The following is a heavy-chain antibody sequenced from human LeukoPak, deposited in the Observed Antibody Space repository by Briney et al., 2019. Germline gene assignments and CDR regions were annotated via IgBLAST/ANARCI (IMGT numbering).Heavy chain of an antibody. D-gene: IGHD6-19*01. V-gene: IGHV4-4*09. CDR2: IYASGST. J-gene: IGHJ3*02. CDR1: GGSINTYY. CDR3: ARQEVAGSRNGFDI. Sequence: SETLSLTCTVSGGSINTYYWNWIRQPPGKGLEWIGYIYASGSTYSNPSLKSRVTISADTSRNQLSLKLSSVTAADTAVYYCARQEVAGSRNGFDIWGQGTMVTVSS.